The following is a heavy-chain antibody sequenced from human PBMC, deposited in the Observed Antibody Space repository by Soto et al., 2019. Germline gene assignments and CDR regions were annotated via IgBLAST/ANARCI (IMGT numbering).Heavy chain of an antibody. J-gene: IGHJ4*02. Sequence: ASVKVSCKASGGTFSSYAISWVRQAPGQGLEWKAGIIPIFGTANYAQKFQGRVTITADESTSTAYMELSSLRSEDTAVYYCARGVATLYYFDYWGQGTLVTVSS. CDR2: IIPIFGTA. V-gene: IGHV1-69*13. D-gene: IGHD5-12*01. CDR3: ARGVATLYYFDY. CDR1: GGTFSSYA.